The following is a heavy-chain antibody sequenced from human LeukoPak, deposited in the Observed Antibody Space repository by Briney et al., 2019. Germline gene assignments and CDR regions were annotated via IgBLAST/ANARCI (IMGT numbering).Heavy chain of an antibody. D-gene: IGHD6-13*01. Sequence: SETLSLTCTVSGGSISSYYLSWIRQPAGKGLEWIGRIYSRVTTYNPSLKSRVTMSADTSRNHVSLTLNSVTAADTAVYYCARLAYYYYYMDVWGKGTTVTVSS. V-gene: IGHV4-4*07. J-gene: IGHJ6*03. CDR3: ARLAYYYYYMDV. CDR2: IYSRVT. CDR1: GGSISSYY.